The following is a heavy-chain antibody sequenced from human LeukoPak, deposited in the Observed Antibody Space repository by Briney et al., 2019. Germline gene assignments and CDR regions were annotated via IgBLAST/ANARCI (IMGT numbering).Heavy chain of an antibody. CDR1: GFTFSSYW. V-gene: IGHV3-7*01. Sequence: GGSLRLSCAASGFTFSSYWMSWVRQAPGKGLEWVANIKQDGSEKYYVDSVKGRFTISRDNAKNSLYLQMNSLRAEDTAVYYCARDFQFQFSKYYYDSSGLVDYWGQGTLVTVSS. D-gene: IGHD3-22*01. CDR3: ARDFQFQFSKYYYDSSGLVDY. CDR2: IKQDGSEK. J-gene: IGHJ4*02.